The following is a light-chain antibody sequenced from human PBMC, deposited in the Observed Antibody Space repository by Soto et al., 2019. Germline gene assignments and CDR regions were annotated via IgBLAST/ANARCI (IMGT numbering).Light chain of an antibody. Sequence: DIQMTQSPSSLSASVGDRVTITSRASHSISSYLNWYQQKPGKAPKLLIYAVSTLQGGVPPRFSGSGSGTDFTLTTSSLEPEDFATYYCQQSYNTPRTLGRGTKLEIK. CDR2: AVS. CDR1: HSISSY. V-gene: IGKV1-39*01. CDR3: QQSYNTPRT. J-gene: IGKJ2*01.